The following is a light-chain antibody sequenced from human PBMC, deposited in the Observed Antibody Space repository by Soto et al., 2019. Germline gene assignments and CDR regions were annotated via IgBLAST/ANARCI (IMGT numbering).Light chain of an antibody. CDR1: QSLLHSDGYNY. CDR2: LGS. CDR3: MQALQLRT. Sequence: DLVMTQSPLSLPVTPGEPASISCRSSQSLLHSDGYNYLDWYLQKPGQSPQLLIYLGSNRASGVPDRFSGSGSGTDFTLKISRVEADDVGIYYCMQALQLRTFGQGTKLEIK. V-gene: IGKV2-28*01. J-gene: IGKJ2*01.